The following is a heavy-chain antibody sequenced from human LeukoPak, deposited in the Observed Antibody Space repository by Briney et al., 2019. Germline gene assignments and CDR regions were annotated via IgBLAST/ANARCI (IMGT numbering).Heavy chain of an antibody. CDR2: TYYRSKWYN. CDR3: EREGSDKSYDVDY. D-gene: IGHD3-10*01. V-gene: IGHV6-1*01. Sequence: SQTLSHTCAISGDSVSSNSAAWNWIRRSPSRGLEWLGRTYYRSKWYNDYAVSVKSRITINPDTSKNQFSLQLNSVTPEDTAVYYWEREGSDKSYDVDYGGQGPLVTVSS. CDR1: GDSVSSNSAA. J-gene: IGHJ4*02.